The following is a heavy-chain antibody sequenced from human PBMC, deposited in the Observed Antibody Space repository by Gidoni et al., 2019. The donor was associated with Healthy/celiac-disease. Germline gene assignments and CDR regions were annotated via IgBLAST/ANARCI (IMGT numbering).Heavy chain of an antibody. V-gene: IGHV3-21*01. CDR1: GFTFSSYS. CDR3: ARDIVVVVAATGYYYGMDV. J-gene: IGHJ6*02. D-gene: IGHD2-15*01. Sequence: EVQLVESGGGLGKPGGSLRLSGAASGFTFSSYSRNWVRQAPGKGLEWVSSISSSSSYIYYADSVKGRFTISRDHAKNSLYLQMNSLRAEDTAVYYCARDIVVVVAATGYYYGMDVWGQGTTVTVSS. CDR2: ISSSSSYI.